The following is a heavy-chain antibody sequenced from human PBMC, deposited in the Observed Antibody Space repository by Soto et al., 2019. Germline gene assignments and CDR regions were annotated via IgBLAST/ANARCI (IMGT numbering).Heavy chain of an antibody. CDR2: IFYSGST. CDR3: ARLNDFWSGYSGGFDY. CDR1: GGSIRSYY. J-gene: IGHJ4*02. Sequence: SETLSLTCTVSGGSIRSYYWNWIRQPPGKGLEWIGYIFYSGSTNYNPSLKSRVSISVDTSKNQFSLKLSSVTAADTAVYYCARLNDFWSGYSGGFDYWGQGALVTVSS. V-gene: IGHV4-59*08. D-gene: IGHD3-3*01.